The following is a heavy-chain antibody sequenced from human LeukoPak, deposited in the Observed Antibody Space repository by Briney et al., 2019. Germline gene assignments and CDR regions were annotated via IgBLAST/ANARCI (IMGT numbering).Heavy chain of an antibody. CDR2: ISAYNGNT. Sequence: GASVKVSYKASGYTFTRYGIIWLRQAPGQGLEWMGWISAYNGNTNYAQKLHRRVTMTTDTSTSRAYMELRSLRSDDTAVYYCARTGWAWIQLWPPDYWGQGTLVTVSS. CDR3: ARTGWAWIQLWPPDY. V-gene: IGHV1-18*01. D-gene: IGHD5-18*01. J-gene: IGHJ4*02. CDR1: GYTFTRYG.